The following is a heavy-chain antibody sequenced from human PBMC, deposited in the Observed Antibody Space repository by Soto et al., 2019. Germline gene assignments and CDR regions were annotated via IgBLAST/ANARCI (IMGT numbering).Heavy chain of an antibody. J-gene: IGHJ4*02. CDR3: VKDLERNTMIAVIITAFDS. CDR1: GFTCDDYA. Sequence: EVHLVESGGGLVQPGRSLRLSCAASGFTCDDYAMHWVRQTPGKGLEWVAGINWNSGSIGYADSVKGRFTISRDNAKNSLFLQMNSLRPEDTALYYCVKDLERNTMIAVIITAFDSWGQGTLVTVSS. D-gene: IGHD3-22*01. CDR2: INWNSGSI. V-gene: IGHV3-9*01.